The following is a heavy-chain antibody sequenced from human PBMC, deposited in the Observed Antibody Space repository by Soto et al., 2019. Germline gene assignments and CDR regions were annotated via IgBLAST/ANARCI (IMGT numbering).Heavy chain of an antibody. D-gene: IGHD6-13*01. CDR2: ISSSSSTI. CDR3: TRERIAAAGPATGTLSY. Sequence: GGSLRLSCAASGFTFSSYSMNWVRQAPGKGLEWVSYISSSSSTIYYADAVKGRFTISRDNAKNSLYLQMNSLRDEDTAVYYCTRERIAAAGPATGTLSYLGPGALVTVST. CDR1: GFTFSSYS. J-gene: IGHJ4*01. V-gene: IGHV3-48*02.